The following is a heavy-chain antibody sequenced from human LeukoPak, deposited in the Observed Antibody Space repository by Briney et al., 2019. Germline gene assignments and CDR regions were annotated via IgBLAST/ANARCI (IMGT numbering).Heavy chain of an antibody. J-gene: IGHJ1*01. CDR1: GFTFSRYW. V-gene: IGHV3-74*01. D-gene: IGHD3-22*01. CDR2: INGDGSTT. Sequence: AGSLRRSCAASGFTFSRYWMHWVRQAPGKGLVWVSRINGDGSTTSYADSAKGGFTISRDNAKNTLYLQMNSLRAEDTAVYYCATGNYYDSRGYYTFGHWGQGTLVTVSS. CDR3: ATGNYYDSRGYYTFGH.